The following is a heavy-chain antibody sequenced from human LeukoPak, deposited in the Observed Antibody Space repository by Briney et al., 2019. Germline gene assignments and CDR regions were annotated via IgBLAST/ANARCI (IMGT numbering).Heavy chain of an antibody. D-gene: IGHD1-26*01. V-gene: IGHV4-59*01. CDR3: ARGRSNYYGMDV. CDR2: IYYSGST. Sequence: SETLSLTCTVSGGSISSYYWSWIRQPPGKGLEWIGYIYYSGSTNYNPSLKSRVTISVDTSKNQFSLKLSSVTAADTAVCYCARGRSNYYGMDVWGQGTTVTVSS. CDR1: GGSISSYY. J-gene: IGHJ6*02.